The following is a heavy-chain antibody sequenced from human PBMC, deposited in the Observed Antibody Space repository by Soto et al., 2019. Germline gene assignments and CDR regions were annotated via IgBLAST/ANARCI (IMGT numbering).Heavy chain of an antibody. J-gene: IGHJ6*02. CDR1: GYTFSTSG. D-gene: IGHD2-15*01. V-gene: IGHV1-18*01. CDR3: ARAGAAPYYYYGMDV. Sequence: QVQLVQSGAEVRKPGASVKVSCKASGYTFSTSGMSWLRQAPGQGLEWMGWISTYNGDTNDAPKFQDRVTMTSDTSTSTLYMELRSLRSDDTAVYYCARAGAAPYYYYGMDVWGQGTRVIVSS. CDR2: ISTYNGDT.